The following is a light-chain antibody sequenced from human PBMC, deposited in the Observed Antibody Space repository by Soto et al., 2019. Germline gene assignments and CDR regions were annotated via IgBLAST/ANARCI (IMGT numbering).Light chain of an antibody. CDR2: YKSDSDK. J-gene: IGLJ3*02. V-gene: IGLV5-45*03. CDR1: SGINVGTYR. Sequence: QPVLTQPSSLSASPGASASLTCTLRSGINVGTYRTYWYQQKPGSPPHYLLRYKSDSDKQQGSGVPSRFSGSKDASANAGILLISGLQSEDEADYYCMIWHSSAWVFGGGTKLTVL. CDR3: MIWHSSAWV.